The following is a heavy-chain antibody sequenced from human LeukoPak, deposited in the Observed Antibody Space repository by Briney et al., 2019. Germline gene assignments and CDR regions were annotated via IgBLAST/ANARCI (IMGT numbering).Heavy chain of an antibody. D-gene: IGHD6-13*01. Sequence: PGGSLRLSCAASGFIFSSYAMSWVRQAPARGLEWVSSLRGDGETFYGDSVRGRLSLSRDESRNTVYLHLNNLRVEDTAIYYCAKASWVSTADAVLWGQGTVATVS. CDR3: AKASWVSTADAVL. V-gene: IGHV3-23*02. J-gene: IGHJ4*02. CDR1: GFIFSSYA. CDR2: LRGDGET.